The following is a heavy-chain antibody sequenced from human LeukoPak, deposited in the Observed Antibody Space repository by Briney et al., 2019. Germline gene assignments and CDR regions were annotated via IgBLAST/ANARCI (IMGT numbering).Heavy chain of an antibody. CDR2: ISYDGSNK. Sequence: GGSLRLSCAASGFTFSSYAMHWVRQAPGKGLEWVAVISYDGSNKYYADSVKGRFTISRDNSKNTLYLQMNSLRAEDTAVYYCARAGPGYSYRYTPFSFDSWGQGTLVTVSS. V-gene: IGHV3-30*04. CDR3: ARAGPGYSYRYTPFSFDS. D-gene: IGHD5-18*01. J-gene: IGHJ4*02. CDR1: GFTFSSYA.